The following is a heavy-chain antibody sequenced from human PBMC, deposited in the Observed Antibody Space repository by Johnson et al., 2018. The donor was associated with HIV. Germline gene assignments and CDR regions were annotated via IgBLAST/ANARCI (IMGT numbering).Heavy chain of an antibody. D-gene: IGHD1-7*01. CDR1: GFIVSSNY. CDR2: ISYDGGSK. V-gene: IGHV3-30-3*01. J-gene: IGHJ3*02. Sequence: QMLLVESGGGLVQPGGSLRLSCAASGFIVSSNYMNWVRQAPGKGLEWVAVISYDGGSKYYADSVKGRFTISRDNSNNTLYVEMNSLRAEDTAVFYCARGAPNWNYEPFSDAFDIWGQGTMVTVSS. CDR3: ARGAPNWNYEPFSDAFDI.